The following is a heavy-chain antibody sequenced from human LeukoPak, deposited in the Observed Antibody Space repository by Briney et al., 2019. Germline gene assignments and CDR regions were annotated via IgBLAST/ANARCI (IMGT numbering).Heavy chain of an antibody. Sequence: GESLKISCKGSGYSFTSYWIGWVRQMPGKGLEWMGIIYPGDSDTRYSPSFQGQVTISADKSISTAYLQWSSLEASDTAMYYCARLDGSNWGSLSLDPWGQGTLVTVSS. CDR2: IYPGDSDT. D-gene: IGHD7-27*01. J-gene: IGHJ5*02. V-gene: IGHV5-51*01. CDR1: GYSFTSYW. CDR3: ARLDGSNWGSLSLDP.